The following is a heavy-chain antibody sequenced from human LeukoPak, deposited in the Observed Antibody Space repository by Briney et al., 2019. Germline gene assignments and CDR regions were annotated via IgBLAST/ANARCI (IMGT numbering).Heavy chain of an antibody. CDR2: ISSSSSYI. Sequence: PGGSLRLSCAASGFTFRSYSMNWVRQAPGKGLEWASSISSSSSYIYYADSVKGRFTISRDNAKNSLYLQMNSLRAEDTAVYYCARGGYCSGGRCYGGDYWGQGALVTVSS. CDR1: GFTFRSYS. V-gene: IGHV3-21*01. CDR3: ARGGYCSGGRCYGGDY. D-gene: IGHD2-15*01. J-gene: IGHJ4*02.